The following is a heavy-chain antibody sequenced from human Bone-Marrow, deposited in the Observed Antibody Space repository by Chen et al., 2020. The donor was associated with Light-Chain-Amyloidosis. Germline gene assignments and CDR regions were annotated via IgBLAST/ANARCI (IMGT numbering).Heavy chain of an antibody. CDR3: ATPDSPVTEDYFDY. J-gene: IGHJ4*02. Sequence: QVPLVEAGGGVVQPGTSLRLSWAGTGLTTHDVHWVRQSPVKGLQWLAAMSYDGDVEDYADFLKGRFIISRDNDKETVYLQMNSLREEDTAVYYCATPDSPVTEDYFDYWGQGTQVSVSS. D-gene: IGHD4-17*01. CDR2: MSYDGDVE. CDR1: GLTTHD. V-gene: IGHV3-30*03.